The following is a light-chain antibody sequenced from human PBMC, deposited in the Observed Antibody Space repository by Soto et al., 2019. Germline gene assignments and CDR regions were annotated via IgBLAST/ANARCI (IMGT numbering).Light chain of an antibody. J-gene: IGLJ2*01. V-gene: IGLV2-23*01. CDR1: SSDVGSYNL. Sequence: QSVLTQPASVSGSPGQSITISCTGTSSDVGSYNLVSWYQQHPGKAPKLMIYEGSKRPSGVSNRFSGSKSGNTASLTISGLQAEEEADYYCCSYAGSVVFGGGTQLTVL. CDR2: EGS. CDR3: CSYAGSVV.